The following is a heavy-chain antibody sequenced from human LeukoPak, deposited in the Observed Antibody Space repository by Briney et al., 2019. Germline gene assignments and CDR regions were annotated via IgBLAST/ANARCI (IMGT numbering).Heavy chain of an antibody. Sequence: SETLSLTCTVSGGSISGSSYYWGWIRQPPGKGLEWIGSIYYSGSTYYNPSLKSRVTISVDTSKNQFSLKLSSVTAADTAVYYCARHGAYSSSWYLNNWFDPWGQGTLVTVSS. CDR3: ARHGAYSSSWYLNNWFDP. CDR2: IYYSGST. D-gene: IGHD6-13*01. J-gene: IGHJ5*02. V-gene: IGHV4-39*01. CDR1: GGSISGSSYY.